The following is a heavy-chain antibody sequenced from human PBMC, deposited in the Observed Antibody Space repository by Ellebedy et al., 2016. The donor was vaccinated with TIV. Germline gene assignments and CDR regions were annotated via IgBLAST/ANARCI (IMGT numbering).Heavy chain of an antibody. CDR1: GFTFSSYA. Sequence: PGGSLRLSCAASGFTFSSYAMSWVRQAPGKGLEWVSAISGSGGSTYYADSVKGRFTISRDNSKNTLYLQMNSLRAEDTAVYYCAKDQGYCSGGSCYPGVVSDYWGQGTLVTVSS. CDR3: AKDQGYCSGGSCYPGVVSDY. CDR2: ISGSGGST. V-gene: IGHV3-23*01. D-gene: IGHD2-15*01. J-gene: IGHJ4*02.